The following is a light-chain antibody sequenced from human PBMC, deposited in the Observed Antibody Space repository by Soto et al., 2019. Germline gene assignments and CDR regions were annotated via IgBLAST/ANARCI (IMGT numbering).Light chain of an antibody. CDR3: QQSYMDPIT. J-gene: IGKJ5*01. Sequence: DIQMTQSPSSLSASVGNRVTITCRASQSISTYLNWYQKKPGKAPSLLIYDASRLQSGVPSRFSGSGGGTDFTLSISSVQPEDFATYFCQQSYMDPITFGQGTRLEI. CDR2: DAS. CDR1: QSISTY. V-gene: IGKV1-39*01.